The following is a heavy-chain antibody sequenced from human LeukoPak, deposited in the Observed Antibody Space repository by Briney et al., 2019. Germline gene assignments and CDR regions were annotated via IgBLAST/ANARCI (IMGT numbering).Heavy chain of an antibody. CDR3: ARARLAVLLPLDY. D-gene: IGHD1-26*01. V-gene: IGHV3-30*04. J-gene: IGHJ4*02. Sequence: GGSLRLSCAASGFTFSSYAMHWVRQAPGKGLEWVAVISYDGSNKYYADSVKGRFTISRDNSKNTLYLQMNSLRAEDTAVYYCARARLAVLLPLDYWGQGTLVTVSS. CDR2: ISYDGSNK. CDR1: GFTFSSYA.